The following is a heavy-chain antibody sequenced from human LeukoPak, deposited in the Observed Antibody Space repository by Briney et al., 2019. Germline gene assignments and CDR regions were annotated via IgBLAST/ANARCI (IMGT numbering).Heavy chain of an antibody. Sequence: PSETLSLTCTVSGGSISGSSYYWGWIRQPPGKGLEWIGSIYYSGSTYYNPSLKSRVTISVDTSKNQFSLKLNSVTATDTAVYYCARDFGDYRVDYWGQGTLVTVSS. V-gene: IGHV4-39*02. J-gene: IGHJ4*02. CDR2: IYYSGST. CDR1: GGSISGSSYY. D-gene: IGHD4-17*01. CDR3: ARDFGDYRVDY.